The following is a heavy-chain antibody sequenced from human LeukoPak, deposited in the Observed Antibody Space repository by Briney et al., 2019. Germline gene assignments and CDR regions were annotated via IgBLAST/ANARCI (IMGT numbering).Heavy chain of an antibody. CDR1: GFTFSNAW. CDR3: TTDCYGSGSYYRFDY. D-gene: IGHD3-10*01. Sequence: QSGGSLRLSCAASGFTFSNAWMSWVRQAPGKGLEWVGRIKSKTDGGTTDYAAPVKGRFTISRDDSKNTLYLQMNSLKTEDTAVYYCTTDCYGSGSYYRFDYWGQGTLVTVSS. CDR2: IKSKTDGGTT. V-gene: IGHV3-15*01. J-gene: IGHJ4*02.